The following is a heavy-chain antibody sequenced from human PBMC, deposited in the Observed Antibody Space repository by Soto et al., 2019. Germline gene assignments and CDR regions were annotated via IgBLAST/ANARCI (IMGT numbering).Heavy chain of an antibody. CDR1: GFTVSIYA. D-gene: IGHD3-22*01. J-gene: IGHJ4*02. V-gene: IGHV3-23*01. CDR2: ISGSGGST. CDR3: AKDKGYYDSSGYYDY. Sequence: GGSLSLACAASGFTVSIYAMSWVRQAPGKGLEWVSAISGSGGSTYYADSVKGRFTISRDNSKNTLYLQMNSLRAEDTAVSYCAKDKGYYDSSGYYDYWGQGTLVPVSS.